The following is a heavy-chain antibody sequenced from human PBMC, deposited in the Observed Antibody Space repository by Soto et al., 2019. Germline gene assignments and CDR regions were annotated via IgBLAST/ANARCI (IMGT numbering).Heavy chain of an antibody. CDR2: ISSGGKTT. Sequence: LSLSCVASGFTFSSFEMNWVRQAPGKGLEWISYISSGGKTTYYADSVKGRFTISRDNAKNSLYLQMSSLRAEDAAVYYCARNYIIYYDGSRAHYSWGRGNLVTVSS. V-gene: IGHV3-48*03. D-gene: IGHD3-22*01. J-gene: IGHJ5*02. CDR3: ARNYIIYYDGSRAHYS. CDR1: GFTFSSFE.